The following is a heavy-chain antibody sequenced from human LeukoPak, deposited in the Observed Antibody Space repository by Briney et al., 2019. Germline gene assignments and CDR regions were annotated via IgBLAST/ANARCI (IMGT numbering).Heavy chain of an antibody. Sequence: SETLSLTCTVSGGSISSFYWSWIRQPPGKGPEWIGSIYYTGTTNSNPSLKSRLTMSVDTSKNQFSLKLTSLTAADTAVYYCAGGLSWYNWYDPWGQGTLVTVSS. J-gene: IGHJ5*02. V-gene: IGHV4-59*04. CDR2: IYYTGTT. CDR3: AGGLSWYNWYDP. CDR1: GGSISSFY. D-gene: IGHD6-13*01.